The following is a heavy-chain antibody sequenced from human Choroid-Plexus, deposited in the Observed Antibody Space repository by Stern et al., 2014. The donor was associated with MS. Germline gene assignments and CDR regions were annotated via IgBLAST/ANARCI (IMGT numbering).Heavy chain of an antibody. CDR3: AKDRQDLTYLFDH. CDR1: GFTFGSCA. D-gene: IGHD2-2*01. CDR2: VSYDGSNK. Sequence: QLVQSGGGVVQPGRPLRLSCVASGFTFGSCAMHWVRQAPGKGLEWVAGVSYDGSNKYYVDSVKGRFTISRDNSQNTLYMQMSSLRPEDTAVYYCAKDRQDLTYLFDHWGQGSLVTVSS. J-gene: IGHJ5*02. V-gene: IGHV3-30*18.